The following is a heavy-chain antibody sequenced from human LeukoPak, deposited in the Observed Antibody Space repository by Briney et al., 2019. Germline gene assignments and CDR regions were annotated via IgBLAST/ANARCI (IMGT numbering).Heavy chain of an antibody. J-gene: IGHJ4*02. CDR3: ARDALAYCAGDCTPS. D-gene: IGHD2-21*02. Sequence: SETLSLTCTVSGGSISSYYWSWIRQPPGKGLEWIGYIYYSGSTNYNPSLKSRVTISVDTSKNQFSLKLSSVTAADTAVYYCARDALAYCAGDCTPSWGRGTLVTVSS. CDR2: IYYSGST. V-gene: IGHV4-59*01. CDR1: GGSISSYY.